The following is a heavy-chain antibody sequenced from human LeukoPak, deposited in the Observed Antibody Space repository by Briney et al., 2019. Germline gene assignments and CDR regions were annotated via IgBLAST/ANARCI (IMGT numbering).Heavy chain of an antibody. Sequence: GSSVKVSCKAYGGTFSSYAISWVRQAPGQGLEWMGGTIPIFGTANYAQKFQGRVTITADESTSTAYMELSSLRSEDTAVYYCARDQRLYSSGAFYYFDYWGQGTLVTVSS. CDR3: ARDQRLYSSGAFYYFDY. D-gene: IGHD6-19*01. CDR2: TIPIFGTA. J-gene: IGHJ4*02. CDR1: GGTFSSYA. V-gene: IGHV1-69*01.